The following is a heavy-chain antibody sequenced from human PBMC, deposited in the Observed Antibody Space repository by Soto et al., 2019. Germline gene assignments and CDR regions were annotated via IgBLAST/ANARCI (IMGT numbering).Heavy chain of an antibody. D-gene: IGHD3-9*01. Sequence: PETLSLTCTVSGVSINNYYWTWIRQPPGKGLEWIGAIYYTGSTTYNPSLRSRVTFSVDTSKNQFSLSLTSVTAADTAVYFWAKVLSDGKLDYWGQGTLVIVSS. J-gene: IGHJ4*02. CDR3: AKVLSDGKLDY. CDR2: IYYTGST. CDR1: GVSINNYY. V-gene: IGHV4-59*01.